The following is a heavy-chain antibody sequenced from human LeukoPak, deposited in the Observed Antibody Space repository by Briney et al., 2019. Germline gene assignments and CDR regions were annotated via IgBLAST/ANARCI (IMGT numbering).Heavy chain of an antibody. CDR2: INSDGSST. CDR3: ARGDDGSSWSFDS. J-gene: IGHJ4*02. Sequence: GGSLRLSCAASGFTFSSSWMHWVRQAPGKGLVWVSRINSDGSSTSYADSVKGRFTISRDNAKNTLYLQMNSLGAEDTAVYSCARGDDGSSWSFDSWGQGTLVTVSS. V-gene: IGHV3-74*01. CDR1: GFTFSSSW. D-gene: IGHD6-13*01.